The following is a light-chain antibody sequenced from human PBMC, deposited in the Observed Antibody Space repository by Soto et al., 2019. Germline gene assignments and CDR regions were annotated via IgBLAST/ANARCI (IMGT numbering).Light chain of an antibody. Sequence: EIVLTQSPGTLSLSPGERATLYCRASQSVSRSHLAWFQQKPGQAPRLLIYGASNGATGIPDRVSGSGSGTDFTLTINRLEPEDFAVYYCQQYGSSGTFGQGTKV. CDR1: QSVSRSH. J-gene: IGKJ1*01. V-gene: IGKV3-20*01. CDR3: QQYGSSGT. CDR2: GAS.